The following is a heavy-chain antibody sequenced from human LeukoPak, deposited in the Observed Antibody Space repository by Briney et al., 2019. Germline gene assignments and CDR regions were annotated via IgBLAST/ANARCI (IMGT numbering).Heavy chain of an antibody. V-gene: IGHV4-31*03. CDR2: IYYSGST. J-gene: IGHJ4*02. Sequence: SETLSLTCTVSGGSISSGGYYWSWIRQHPGDGLEWIGYIYYSGSTYYNPSLKSRVTISIDTSKNQCSLKLSSVTAADTAVYYCARAGGFFSPFGYWGQGTLVTVSS. D-gene: IGHD3-16*01. CDR1: GGSISSGGYY. CDR3: ARAGGFFSPFGY.